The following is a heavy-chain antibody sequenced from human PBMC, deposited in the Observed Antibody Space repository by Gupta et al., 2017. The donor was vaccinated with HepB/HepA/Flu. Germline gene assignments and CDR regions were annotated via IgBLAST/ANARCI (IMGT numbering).Heavy chain of an antibody. D-gene: IGHD3-22*01. Sequence: QVQLVQSGPEVKKPGSSVKISCKASGDTSSVYGFTWVRQAPGQGLEWMGGIIPLFGVFGSANYAQKFQDRITITADKSTSTAYLELSSLRSEDTAIYYCTRDVTHQYDRTGYSQANWFDPWGQGTRVTVSS. CDR2: IIPLFGVFGSA. CDR3: TRDVTHQYDRTGYSQANWFDP. V-gene: IGHV1-69*06. CDR1: GDTSSVYG. J-gene: IGHJ5*02.